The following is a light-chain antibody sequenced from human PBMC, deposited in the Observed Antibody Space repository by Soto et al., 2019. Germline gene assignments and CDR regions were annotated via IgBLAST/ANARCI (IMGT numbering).Light chain of an antibody. CDR1: QSVSSY. Sequence: EIVLPQSPATLSLSPGERATLSCRASQSVSSYLAWYQQKPGQAPRLLIYDASNRATGIPARFSGSGSGTDFTLTISSLEPEDFAVYYCQQRSNWPPITFGQGKRLEI. V-gene: IGKV3-11*01. CDR3: QQRSNWPPIT. CDR2: DAS. J-gene: IGKJ5*01.